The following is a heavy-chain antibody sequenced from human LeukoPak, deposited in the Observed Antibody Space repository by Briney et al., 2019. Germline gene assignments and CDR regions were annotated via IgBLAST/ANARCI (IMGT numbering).Heavy chain of an antibody. Sequence: GGSLRLSCAASGFTFSNAWMSWVRQAPGKGLEWVGRIKSKTDGGTTDYAAPVKGRLTTSRDDSKNTLYLQMNSLKTEDTAVYYCTLRITMVRGVNDHWGQGTLVTVSS. J-gene: IGHJ4*02. V-gene: IGHV3-15*01. D-gene: IGHD3-10*01. CDR1: GFTFSNAW. CDR3: TLRITMVRGVNDH. CDR2: IKSKTDGGTT.